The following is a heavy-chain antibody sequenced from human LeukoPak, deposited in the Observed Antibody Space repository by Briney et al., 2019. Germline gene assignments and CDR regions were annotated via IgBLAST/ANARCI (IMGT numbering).Heavy chain of an antibody. Sequence: ASVKVSCKASGHTFTGYYVYWVRQAPGQGLEWMGWMNPNVGGANFPQKFQGRVTMTRDTSISTAYMELSRLRSDDTAVYYCASDFRNSGSYRYDAFDIWGQGTMVTVSS. CDR1: GHTFTGYY. CDR2: MNPNVGGA. V-gene: IGHV1-2*02. CDR3: ASDFRNSGSYRYDAFDI. D-gene: IGHD1-26*01. J-gene: IGHJ3*02.